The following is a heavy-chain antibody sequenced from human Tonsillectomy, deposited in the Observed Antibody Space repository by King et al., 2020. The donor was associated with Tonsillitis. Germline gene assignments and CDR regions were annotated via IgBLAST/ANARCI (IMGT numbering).Heavy chain of an antibody. J-gene: IGHJ4*02. D-gene: IGHD3-22*01. CDR2: ISYDGSNK. Sequence: QLVQSGGGVVQPGRSLRLSCAASGFTFSSYAMHWVRQAPGKGLEWVAVISYDGSNKYYADSVKGRFTISRDNSKNTLYLQMNSLRAEDTAVYYCARDLSSGYYEWSFDYWGQGTLVTVSS. V-gene: IGHV3-30-3*01. CDR3: ARDLSSGYYEWSFDY. CDR1: GFTFSSYA.